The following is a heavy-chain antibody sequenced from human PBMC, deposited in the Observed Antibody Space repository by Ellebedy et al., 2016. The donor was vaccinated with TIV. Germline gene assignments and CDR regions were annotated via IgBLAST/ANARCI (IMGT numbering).Heavy chain of an antibody. D-gene: IGHD3-9*01. CDR1: GYSFTSYW. CDR2: IYPGDSDT. Sequence: PGGSLRLSCKGSGYSFTSYWIGWVRQMPGKGLEWMGIIYPGDSDTRYSPSFQGQVTISADKSISTAYLQWSSLKASDTAMYYCARHAEPVLRYFDIDYWGQGTLVTVSS. V-gene: IGHV5-51*01. J-gene: IGHJ4*02. CDR3: ARHAEPVLRYFDIDY.